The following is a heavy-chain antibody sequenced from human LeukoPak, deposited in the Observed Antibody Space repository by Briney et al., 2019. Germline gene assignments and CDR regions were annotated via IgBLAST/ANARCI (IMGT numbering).Heavy chain of an antibody. V-gene: IGHV3-30*18. D-gene: IGHD2-2*01. CDR2: ISYEGRTM. Sequence: GGSLRLSCAAPGFTFSNYGMHWVRQAPGKGLEWVAVISYEGRTMYYGDSVKGRFTISRDNSRNTLFLQMNSLSPDDTAVYYCAKEGTAQISTWYDNWGQGTLVTVSS. CDR1: GFTFSNYG. CDR3: AKEGTAQISTWYDN. J-gene: IGHJ4*02.